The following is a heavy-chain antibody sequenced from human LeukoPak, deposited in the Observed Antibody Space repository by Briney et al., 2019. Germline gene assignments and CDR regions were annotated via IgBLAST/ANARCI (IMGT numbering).Heavy chain of an antibody. CDR1: GFTFSSYA. Sequence: GGSLRLSCAASGFTFSSYAMSWVRQAPGKGLGWVSAISGSGGSTYYADSVKGRFTISRDNSKNTLYLQMNSLRAEDTAVYYCAKALSSPGYYGMDVWAQGTTVTVSS. CDR2: ISGSGGST. J-gene: IGHJ6*02. D-gene: IGHD2-2*01. CDR3: AKALSSPGYYGMDV. V-gene: IGHV3-23*01.